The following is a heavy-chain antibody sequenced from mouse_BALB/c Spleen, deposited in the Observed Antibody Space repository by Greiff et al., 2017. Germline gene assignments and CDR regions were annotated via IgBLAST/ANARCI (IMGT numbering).Heavy chain of an antibody. J-gene: IGHJ2*01. D-gene: IGHD2-1*01. CDR1: GYAFTSYN. CDR2: IDPYYGGT. CDR3: ARTGGNYVFDY. V-gene: IGHV1S135*01. Sequence: EVQRVESGPELVKPGASVKVSCKASGYAFTSYNMYWVKQSNGKSLEWIGNIDPYYGGTSYNQKFKGKATLTVDKSSSTAYMQLKSLTSEDSAVYYCARTGGNYVFDYWGQGTTLTVSS.